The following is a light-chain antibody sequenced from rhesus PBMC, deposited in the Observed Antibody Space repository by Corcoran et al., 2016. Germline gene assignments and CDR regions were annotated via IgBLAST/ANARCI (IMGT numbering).Light chain of an antibody. J-gene: IGKJ1*01. CDR1: QSVSSS. V-gene: IGKV3-24*01. CDR3: LQHSNWPWT. CDR2: GAS. Sequence: EIVMTQSPATLSLSPGERATLSCRASQSVSSSLAWYQQKPGQAPRLLIYGASSRAPGNPDRFSGSGSGTDFTHTISSLDPEDVAVYYCLQHSNWPWTFGQGTKVEIK.